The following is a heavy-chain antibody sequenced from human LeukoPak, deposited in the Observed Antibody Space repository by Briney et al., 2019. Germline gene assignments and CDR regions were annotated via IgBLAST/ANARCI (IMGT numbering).Heavy chain of an antibody. Sequence: ATVKVSCKASGYTFTGYYMHWVRQAPGQGLEWMGWINPNSGGTNYAQKFQGRVTMTRDTSISTAYMELSRLRSDDTAVYYRARGLVSLSRIAVAATCGYWGQGTLVTVSS. CDR1: GYTFTGYY. J-gene: IGHJ4*02. D-gene: IGHD6-19*01. CDR3: ARGLVSLSRIAVAATCGY. V-gene: IGHV1-2*02. CDR2: INPNSGGT.